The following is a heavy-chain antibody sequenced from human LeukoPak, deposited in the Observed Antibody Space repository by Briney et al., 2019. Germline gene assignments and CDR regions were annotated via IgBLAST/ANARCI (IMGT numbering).Heavy chain of an antibody. Sequence: GGSLRLSCAASGFTFSSYGMHWVRQAPGKGLEWVAFIRYDGSNKYYADFVKGRFTISRDNSKNTLYLQMNSLRAEDTAVYYCARETPYSNTWTDFDFWGQGTLVTVSS. V-gene: IGHV3-30*02. CDR2: IRYDGSNK. CDR3: ARETPYSNTWTDFDF. CDR1: GFTFSSYG. D-gene: IGHD6-13*01. J-gene: IGHJ4*02.